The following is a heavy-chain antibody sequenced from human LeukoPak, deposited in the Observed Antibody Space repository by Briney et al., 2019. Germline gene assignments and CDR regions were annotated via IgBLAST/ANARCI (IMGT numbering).Heavy chain of an antibody. CDR2: ISSSSSYI. CDR1: GFTFSSYS. Sequence: GGSLRLSCAASGFTFSSYSMNWVRQAPGKGLEWVSSISSSSSYIYYADSVKGRFTISRDNAKNSLYLQMNSLRAEDTAVYYCARRGIAVAENWFDPWGQGTLVAVSS. J-gene: IGHJ5*02. CDR3: ARRGIAVAENWFDP. D-gene: IGHD6-19*01. V-gene: IGHV3-21*01.